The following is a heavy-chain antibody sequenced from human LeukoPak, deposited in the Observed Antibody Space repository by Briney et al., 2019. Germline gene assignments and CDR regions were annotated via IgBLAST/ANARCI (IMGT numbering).Heavy chain of an antibody. J-gene: IGHJ4*02. V-gene: IGHV4-39*01. CDR1: SVSISSSNSY. D-gene: IGHD3/OR15-3a*01. CDR2: IYYSGNT. CDR3: ARQTGSGLFILP. Sequence: SETLSLTCTVSSVSISSSNSYWGWIRQPPGKGLEWIGSIYYSGNTYYNASLKSQVSISIDTSKNQFSLRLTSVTAADTAVYYCARQTGSGLFILPGGQGTLVTVSS.